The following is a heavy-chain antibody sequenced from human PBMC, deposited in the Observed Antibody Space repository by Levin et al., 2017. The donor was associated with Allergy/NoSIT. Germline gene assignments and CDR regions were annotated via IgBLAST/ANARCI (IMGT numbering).Heavy chain of an antibody. Sequence: SETLSLTCTVSGGSISSDSYYWSWIRQHPGKGLEWIGFIFYSGSTYYNASLKSRVSISVDTSKNRFSLQLSSVTAADTAIYYCARLLRTSGWYDYWGQGTLVAVSS. CDR2: IFYSGST. D-gene: IGHD6-19*01. CDR1: GGSISSDSYY. J-gene: IGHJ4*02. CDR3: ARLLRTSGWYDY. V-gene: IGHV4-31*03.